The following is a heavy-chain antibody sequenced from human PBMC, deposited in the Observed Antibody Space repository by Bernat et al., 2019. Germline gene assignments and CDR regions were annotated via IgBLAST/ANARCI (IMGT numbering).Heavy chain of an antibody. CDR3: ARGLREKYYDFWSGSFDY. J-gene: IGHJ4*02. V-gene: IGHV3-30*01. CDR1: GFTFSSYA. CDR2: ISYDGSNK. Sequence: QVQLVESGGGVVQPGRSLRLSCAASGFTFSSYAMHWVRQAPGKGLEWVAVISYDGSNKYYADSVKGRFTISRDNSKNTLYLQMNSLRAEDTAVYYCARGLREKYYDFWSGSFDYWGQGTLVTVSS. D-gene: IGHD3-3*01.